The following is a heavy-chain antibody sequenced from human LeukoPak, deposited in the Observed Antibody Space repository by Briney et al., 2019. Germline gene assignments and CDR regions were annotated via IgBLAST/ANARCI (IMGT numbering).Heavy chain of an antibody. D-gene: IGHD3-10*01. J-gene: IGHJ4*01. CDR1: GFTFSNYV. CDR2: IGGNSDRT. V-gene: IGHV3-23*01. Sequence: GGSLRLSCTASGFTFSNYVMSWVRQAPGKGLEWVSLIGGNSDRTYYADSVKGRFTVSRDNSRNTLFLQMYNLGVEDTAVYSCAKGRYPGSGSYLNSHDDWGHGTLVTVSS. CDR3: AKGRYPGSGSYLNSHDD.